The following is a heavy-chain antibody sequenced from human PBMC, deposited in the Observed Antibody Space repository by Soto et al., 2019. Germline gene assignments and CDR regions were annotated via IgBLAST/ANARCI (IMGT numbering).Heavy chain of an antibody. CDR3: ARTYSGYYFDY. D-gene: IGHD5-12*01. Sequence: QVQLQESGPGLVQPSETLSLTCTVSAGSIKSFYWSWIRQPPGKGLEWIGYISDSGSTNYNPSLRSRVTISLDTSRNQFSLNLSSVTAADTAVYYCARTYSGYYFDYWGQGTLVTVSS. CDR2: ISDSGST. CDR1: AGSIKSFY. V-gene: IGHV4-59*08. J-gene: IGHJ4*02.